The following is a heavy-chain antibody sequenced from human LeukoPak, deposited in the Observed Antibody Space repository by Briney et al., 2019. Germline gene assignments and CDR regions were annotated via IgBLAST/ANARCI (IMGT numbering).Heavy chain of an antibody. Sequence: ASVRVSCKASGYTFTSYAMHWVRQAPGQRLEWMGWINAGNGNTKYSQKFQGRVTITADESTSTAYMELSSLRSEDTAVYYCARGGGSYPKKVGATTRNWFDPWGQGTLVTVSS. CDR2: INAGNGNT. V-gene: IGHV1-3*01. D-gene: IGHD1-26*01. CDR1: GYTFTSYA. J-gene: IGHJ5*02. CDR3: ARGGGSYPKKVGATTRNWFDP.